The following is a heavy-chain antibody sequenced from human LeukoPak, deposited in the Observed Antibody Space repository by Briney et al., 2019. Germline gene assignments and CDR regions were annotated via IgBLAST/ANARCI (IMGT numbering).Heavy chain of an antibody. CDR3: ARNIRGLLDY. Sequence: GGSLRLSCAASGFTFSSYAMSWVRQAPGKGLEWVSAISGSGGSTYYADSVKGRFTISRDNAKNSLYLQMNSLRAEDTAVYYCARNIRGLLDYWGQGTLVTVSS. V-gene: IGHV3-23*01. CDR1: GFTFSSYA. CDR2: ISGSGGST. J-gene: IGHJ4*02. D-gene: IGHD3-10*01.